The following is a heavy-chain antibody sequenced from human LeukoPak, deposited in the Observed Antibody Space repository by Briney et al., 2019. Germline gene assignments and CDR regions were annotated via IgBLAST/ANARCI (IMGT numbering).Heavy chain of an antibody. CDR2: INTDGIFT. V-gene: IGHV3-74*01. Sequence: GSLRLTCADSGFMFSHYWMYWLRQAPGKGLVWFARINTDGIFTTYAYSMKGRLTFVRDTAKDTVYLQMTSLSAEDTAVYYCARKHIRFSVSDSPVDLEHWGQGTLVTVSS. D-gene: IGHD2-21*01. CDR3: ARKHIRFSVSDSPVDLEH. J-gene: IGHJ4*01. CDR1: GFMFSHYW.